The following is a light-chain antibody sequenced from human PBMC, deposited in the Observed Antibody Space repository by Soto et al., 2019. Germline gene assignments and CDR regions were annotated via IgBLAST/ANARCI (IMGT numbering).Light chain of an antibody. CDR2: DNY. Sequence: QSVLTQPPSVSAAPGQKVTISCSGSSSNIGTNYVSWYQQLPGTAPKLLIYDNYKRPSGIPDRLSGSKSGTSATLGIAGLQTGDEADYYCATWDSSLTTYGFGTGTKVTGL. J-gene: IGLJ1*01. CDR1: SSNIGTNY. V-gene: IGLV1-51*01. CDR3: ATWDSSLTTYG.